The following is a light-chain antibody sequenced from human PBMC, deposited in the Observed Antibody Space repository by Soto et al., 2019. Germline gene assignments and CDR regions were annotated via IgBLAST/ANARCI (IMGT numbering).Light chain of an antibody. CDR3: ASWDDSLNAYV. Sequence: QSVLTQPPSVSEDPRQRVTISCSGSSSNIGNNAVNWYQQLPGQAPKIVIYYDNLLTSGVSDRFSGSKSGISASLAISDLQSDDEADYYCASWDDSLNAYVFGPGTKVTVL. CDR2: YDN. J-gene: IGLJ1*01. V-gene: IGLV1-36*01. CDR1: SSNIGNNA.